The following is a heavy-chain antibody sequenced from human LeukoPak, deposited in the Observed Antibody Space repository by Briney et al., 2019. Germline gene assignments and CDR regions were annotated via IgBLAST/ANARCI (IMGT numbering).Heavy chain of an antibody. J-gene: IGHJ3*02. Sequence: GGSLRLSCAASGFTISSYGMHWVRQAPGKGLEWVAVIWYDGSNKYYADSVKGRFTISRDNSKNTLYLQMNSLRAEDTAVYYCAKVGDRVAFDIWGQGTMVTVSS. CDR2: IWYDGSNK. CDR1: GFTISSYG. CDR3: AKVGDRVAFDI. V-gene: IGHV3-33*06. D-gene: IGHD5-12*01.